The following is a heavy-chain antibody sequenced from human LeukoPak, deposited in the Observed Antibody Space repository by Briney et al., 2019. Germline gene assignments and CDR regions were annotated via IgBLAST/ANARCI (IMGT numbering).Heavy chain of an antibody. D-gene: IGHD5-12*01. Sequence: ASVNVSCKASGGTFSSYAISWVRQAPGQGLEWMGGIIPIFGTANYAQKFQGRVTITADESTSTAYMELSSLRSEDTAVYYCARGVATTPLYYYYGMDVWGQGTTVTVSS. J-gene: IGHJ6*02. CDR3: ARGVATTPLYYYYGMDV. CDR1: GGTFSSYA. V-gene: IGHV1-69*01. CDR2: IIPIFGTA.